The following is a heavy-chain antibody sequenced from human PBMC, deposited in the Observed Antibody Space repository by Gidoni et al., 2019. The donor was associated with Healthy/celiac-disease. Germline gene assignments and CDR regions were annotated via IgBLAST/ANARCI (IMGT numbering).Heavy chain of an antibody. D-gene: IGHD6-13*01. V-gene: IGHV3-30*18. CDR2: ISYDGSNK. J-gene: IGHJ6*02. CDR3: AKDRVQGSSWFYYYGMDV. CDR1: GFTFSRYG. Sequence: QVQLVESGGGVVQPGRSLRLSCAASGFTFSRYGMHWVRQAPGKGLEWVAVISYDGSNKYYADSVKGRFTISRDNSKNTLYLQMNSLRAEDTAVYYCAKDRVQGSSWFYYYGMDVWGQGTTVTVSS.